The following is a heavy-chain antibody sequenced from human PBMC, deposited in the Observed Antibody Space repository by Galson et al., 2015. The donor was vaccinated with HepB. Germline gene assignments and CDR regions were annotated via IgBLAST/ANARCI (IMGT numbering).Heavy chain of an antibody. CDR2: IIPIFGTA. CDR1: GGTFSSYA. J-gene: IGHJ4*02. D-gene: IGHD3-22*01. CDR3: ARDRGSAYYYDSSGYFLGY. Sequence: SVKVSCKASGGTFSSYAISWVRQAPGQGLEWMGGIIPIFGTANHAQKFQGRVTITADESTSTAYMELSSLRSEDTAVYYCARDRGSAYYYDSSGYFLGYWGQGTLVTVSS. V-gene: IGHV1-69*13.